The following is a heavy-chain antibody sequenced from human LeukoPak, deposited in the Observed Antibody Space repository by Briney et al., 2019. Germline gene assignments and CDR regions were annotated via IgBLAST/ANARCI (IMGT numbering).Heavy chain of an antibody. Sequence: ASVKVSCKASGGTFSSYAISWVRQAPGQGLEWTGGIIPLLGTSKYAHKFQGRITITAVESTRTVYMELRSLRSEDTAVYYCARGVLPSSIKYFQHWGQGTLVTVSS. V-gene: IGHV1-69*13. CDR3: ARGVLPSSIKYFQH. J-gene: IGHJ1*01. CDR2: IIPLLGTS. CDR1: GGTFSSYA. D-gene: IGHD2-2*01.